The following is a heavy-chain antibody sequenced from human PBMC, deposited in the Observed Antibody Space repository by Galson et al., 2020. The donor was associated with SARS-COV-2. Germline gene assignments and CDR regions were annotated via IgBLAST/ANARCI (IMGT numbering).Heavy chain of an antibody. Sequence: QTLSLTCAVSGGSISSGGYSWSWIRQPPGKGLEWIGYIYHSGSTYYNPSLKSRVTISVDRSKNQFSLKLSSVTAADTAVYYCARAGLLWFGESFDPWGQGTLVTVSS. V-gene: IGHV4-30-2*01. CDR1: GGSISSGGYS. CDR3: ARAGLLWFGESFDP. CDR2: IYHSGST. J-gene: IGHJ5*02. D-gene: IGHD3-10*01.